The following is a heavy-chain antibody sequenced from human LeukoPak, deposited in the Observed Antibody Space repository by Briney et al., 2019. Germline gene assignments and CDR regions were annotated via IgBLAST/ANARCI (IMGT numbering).Heavy chain of an antibody. CDR3: ARAGFGEPGDY. Sequence: SETLSLTCTVSGGSISSGSNYWSWIRQPAGKEPEWIGRLYSSGTTNYNPSLKSRVTISVDTSKNQFSLKLSSVTAADTAVYYCARAGFGEPGDYWGQGTLVTVSS. D-gene: IGHD3-10*01. V-gene: IGHV4-61*02. CDR2: LYSSGTT. J-gene: IGHJ4*02. CDR1: GGSISSGSNY.